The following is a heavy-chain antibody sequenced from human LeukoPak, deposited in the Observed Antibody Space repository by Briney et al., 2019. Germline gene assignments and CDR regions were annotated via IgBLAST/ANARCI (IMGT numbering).Heavy chain of an antibody. V-gene: IGHV3-53*05. CDR2: VYSGGST. Sequence: GGSLRLSCAASGFTVGSNYMNWVRQAPGKGLEWVSVVYSGGSTYYADSVKGRFTISRDYSKNTLYLQMNNLRAEDTAIYYCAKDLITMVRGSAMGVWGQGTTVTVSS. CDR3: AKDLITMVRGSAMGV. J-gene: IGHJ6*02. CDR1: GFTVGSNY. D-gene: IGHD3-10*01.